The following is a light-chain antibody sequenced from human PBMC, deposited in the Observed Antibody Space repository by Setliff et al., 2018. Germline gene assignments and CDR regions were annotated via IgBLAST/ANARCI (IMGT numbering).Light chain of an antibody. J-gene: IGLJ3*02. V-gene: IGLV2-23*02. CDR2: DVT. CDR1: SSDVGGYHY. Sequence: QSVLTQPASVSGSPGQSITISCTGTSSDVGGYHYVSWYQQYPGEVPKLIIYDVTKRPSGVSNRFSGSKSGNTASLTISGLQAEDEADYYCCSYAGDKSWVFGGGTK. CDR3: CSYAGDKSWV.